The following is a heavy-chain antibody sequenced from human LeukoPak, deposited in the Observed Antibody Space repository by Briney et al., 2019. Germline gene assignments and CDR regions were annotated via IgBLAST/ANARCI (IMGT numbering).Heavy chain of an antibody. CDR3: ARDPPNYYDSSGYDY. CDR2: ISSSSSYI. D-gene: IGHD3-22*01. J-gene: IGHJ4*02. V-gene: IGHV3-21*01. Sequence: GGSLRLSCAASGFTFSSYSMNWVRQAPGKGLEWVSSISSSSSYIYYADSVKGRFTISRDNAKNSLYLQMNSLRAEDTAVYYCARDPPNYYDSSGYDYWGQGTLVTVSS. CDR1: GFTFSSYS.